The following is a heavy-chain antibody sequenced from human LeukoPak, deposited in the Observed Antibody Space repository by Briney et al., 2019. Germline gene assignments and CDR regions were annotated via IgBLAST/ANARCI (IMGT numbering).Heavy chain of an antibody. CDR3: ARATMIVVAVTYDAFDI. CDR1: GGSFSGYY. V-gene: IGHV4-34*01. J-gene: IGHJ3*02. D-gene: IGHD3-22*01. CDR2: INHSGST. Sequence: PSETLSLTCAVYGGSFSGYYWSWIRQPPGKGLEWIGEINHSGSTNYNPSLKSRVTISVDTSKNQFSLKLGSVTAADTAVYYCARATMIVVAVTYDAFDIWGQGTMVTVSS.